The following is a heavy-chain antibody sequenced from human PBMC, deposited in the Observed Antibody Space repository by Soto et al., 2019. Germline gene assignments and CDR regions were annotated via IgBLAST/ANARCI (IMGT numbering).Heavy chain of an antibody. J-gene: IGHJ4*02. V-gene: IGHV1-69*06. CDR3: ARALYDYVWGSYRNFDY. Sequence: QVQLVQSGAEVKKPGSSVKVSCKASGGTFSSYAISWVRQAPRQGLEWMGGIIPIFGTANYAQKFQGRVTITADKSTSTAYMELSSLRSEDTAVYYCARALYDYVWGSYRNFDYWGQGTLVTVSS. CDR2: IIPIFGTA. CDR1: GGTFSSYA. D-gene: IGHD3-16*02.